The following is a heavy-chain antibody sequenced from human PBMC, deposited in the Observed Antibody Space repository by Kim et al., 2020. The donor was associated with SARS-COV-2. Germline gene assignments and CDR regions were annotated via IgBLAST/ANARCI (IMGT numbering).Heavy chain of an antibody. V-gene: IGHV3-64D*06. J-gene: IGHJ4*02. CDR3: VKDSSGYYFRGGVDY. Sequence: GGSLRLSCSASGFTFSSYAMHWVRQAPGKGLESVSAISSNGGSTYYADSVKGRFTISRDNSKNTLYLQMSSLRAEDTAVYYCVKDSSGYYFRGGVDYWGQGTLVTVSS. CDR1: GFTFSSYA. D-gene: IGHD3-22*01. CDR2: ISSNGGST.